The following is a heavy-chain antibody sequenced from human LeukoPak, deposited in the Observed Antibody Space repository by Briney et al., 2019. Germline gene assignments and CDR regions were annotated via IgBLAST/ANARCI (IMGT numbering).Heavy chain of an antibody. CDR1: GCSISSSSYY. CDR3: ARGPYYDFWSGKAAIQLDY. Sequence: PSETLSLTCTVSGCSISSSSYYWSWIRQPPGQGLEWIGEINHSGSTNYNPSLKSRVTISVDTSKNQFSLKLSSVTAADTAVYYCARGPYYDFWSGKAAIQLDYWGQGTLVTVSS. V-gene: IGHV4-39*07. D-gene: IGHD3-3*01. CDR2: INHSGST. J-gene: IGHJ4*02.